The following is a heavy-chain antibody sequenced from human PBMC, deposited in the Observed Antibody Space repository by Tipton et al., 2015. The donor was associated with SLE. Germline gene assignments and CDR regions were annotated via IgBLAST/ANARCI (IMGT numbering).Heavy chain of an antibody. D-gene: IGHD2-2*01. Sequence: QSGAEVKKPGSSVRVSCKTSGGTFTNYAFNWVRRAPGQGLEWVGKIVPLFGTTDYAPNFQGRVTFTADKSTKTAYMEVSSLTSADSAVYYCSAASSPRDYYMDVWGKGTAVSVSS. V-gene: IGHV1-69*06. CDR2: IVPLFGTT. CDR3: SAASSPRDYYMDV. CDR1: GGTFTNYA. J-gene: IGHJ6*03.